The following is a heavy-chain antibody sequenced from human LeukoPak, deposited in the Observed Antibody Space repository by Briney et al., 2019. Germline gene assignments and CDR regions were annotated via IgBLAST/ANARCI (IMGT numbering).Heavy chain of an antibody. J-gene: IGHJ4*02. D-gene: IGHD6-13*01. Sequence: GGSLRLSCAASGFTFSSYEMSWVRQAPGKGLEWVSYISSSGSTIYYADSVKGRFTISRDNAKNSLYLQMNSLRAEDTAVYYCARAEFLAAAWWDYWGQGTLVTVSS. V-gene: IGHV3-48*03. CDR1: GFTFSSYE. CDR3: ARAEFLAAAWWDY. CDR2: ISSSGSTI.